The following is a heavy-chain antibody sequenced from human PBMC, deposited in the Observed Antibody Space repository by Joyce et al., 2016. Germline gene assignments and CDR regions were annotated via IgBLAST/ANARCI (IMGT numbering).Heavy chain of an antibody. V-gene: IGHV1-69*01. D-gene: IGHD6-19*01. CDR3: ARHSRGWYSSALDI. Sequence: QVQLVQSGAEVKKPGSSVKVSCKASGGTFSGYGISWVRQAPGQGLEWRGGIISMFGTAKDAQRLQGRVTITADESTSTGYMELSSLGSEDTAMYYCARHSRGWYSSALDIWGQGTMVTVSS. CDR1: GGTFSGYG. J-gene: IGHJ3*02. CDR2: IISMFGTA.